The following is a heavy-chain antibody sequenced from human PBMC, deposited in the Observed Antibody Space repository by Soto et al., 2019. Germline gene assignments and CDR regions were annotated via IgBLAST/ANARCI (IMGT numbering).Heavy chain of an antibody. CDR2: IIPIFGTA. CDR3: AGGAVAGTVGVFYF. J-gene: IGHJ4*02. CDR1: GGTFSSYA. V-gene: IGHV1-69*01. Sequence: QVQLVQSGAEVKKPGSSVKVSCKASGGTFSSYAISWVRQAPGQGLEWMGGIIPIFGTANYAQKFQGRVTITADQSTSTGYMELSSLRSEDTAVYFCAGGAVAGTVGVFYFLGQGTLVTVSS. D-gene: IGHD6-19*01.